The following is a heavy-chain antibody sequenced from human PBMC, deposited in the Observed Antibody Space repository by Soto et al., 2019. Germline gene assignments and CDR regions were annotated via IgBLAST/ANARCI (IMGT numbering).Heavy chain of an antibody. D-gene: IGHD3-3*01. V-gene: IGHV3-23*01. J-gene: IGHJ6*02. CDR3: ARDRSTDFGLDV. CDR2: ISDGGERT. Sequence: EVQLLESGGDLVQPGGSLRLSCVASGFTFSDYVMSWVRQVPGKGLEWVSSISDGGERTDYRDSVRGRFTISRDNARFTLHLQLNSLRVDDTAIYVRARDRSTDFGLDVWGQGSTVSV. CDR1: GFTFSDYV.